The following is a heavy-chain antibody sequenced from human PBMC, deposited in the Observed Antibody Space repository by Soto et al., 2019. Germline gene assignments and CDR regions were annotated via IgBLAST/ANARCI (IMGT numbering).Heavy chain of an antibody. CDR1: GFTFGDYA. J-gene: IGHJ4*02. D-gene: IGHD3-9*01. Sequence: PGGSLRLSCTASGFTFGDYAMSWFRQAPGKGLEWVGFIRSKAYGGTTEYAASVKGRFTISRDDSKSIAYLQMNSLKTEDTAVYYCTRDLPTYYDILTGLDYWGQGTLVTVSS. CDR2: IRSKAYGGTT. CDR3: TRDLPTYYDILTGLDY. V-gene: IGHV3-49*03.